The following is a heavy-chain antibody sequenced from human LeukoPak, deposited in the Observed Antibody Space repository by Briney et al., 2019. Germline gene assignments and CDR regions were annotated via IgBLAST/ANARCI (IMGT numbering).Heavy chain of an antibody. Sequence: PGGSLRLSCAASGFTSSSYSMNWVRQAPGKGLEGVSYISSSSSTIYYADSVKGRFTISRDNAKNSLYLQMNSLRAEDTAVYYCARDDCSSTSCYTIRQAFDIWGQGTMVTVSS. CDR2: ISSSSSTI. V-gene: IGHV3-48*01. J-gene: IGHJ3*02. CDR3: ARDDCSSTSCYTIRQAFDI. CDR1: GFTSSSYS. D-gene: IGHD2-2*02.